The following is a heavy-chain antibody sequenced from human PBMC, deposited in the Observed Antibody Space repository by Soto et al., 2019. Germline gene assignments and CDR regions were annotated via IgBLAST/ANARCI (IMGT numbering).Heavy chain of an antibody. Sequence: GALRLSCAASGFTFSSYAMSWVRQAPGKGLEWVSGISGSGGDTNYADSVKGRFTISRDNSKNLLYLQMNSLRAEDTAVYYCAKGLLGYYYYYGMDVWGQGTTVTVSS. V-gene: IGHV3-23*01. CDR2: ISGSGGDT. D-gene: IGHD3-10*01. CDR1: GFTFSSYA. CDR3: AKGLLGYYYYYGMDV. J-gene: IGHJ6*02.